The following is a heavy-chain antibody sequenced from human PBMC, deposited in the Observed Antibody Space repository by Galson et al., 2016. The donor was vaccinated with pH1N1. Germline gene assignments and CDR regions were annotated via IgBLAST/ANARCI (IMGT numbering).Heavy chain of an antibody. J-gene: IGHJ4*02. V-gene: IGHV4-59*01. CDR3: VRAIGAAAPF. Sequence: TLSLTCSVSGVSITGYYWGWIRQSPGKGLDYVGYIYYNGHTNYSPSLKSRVTMSLDMSKNQFSLKLTSVTAADTAVYFCVRAIGAAAPFWGQGTLVTVSS. CDR2: IYYNGHT. D-gene: IGHD6-13*01. CDR1: GVSITGYY.